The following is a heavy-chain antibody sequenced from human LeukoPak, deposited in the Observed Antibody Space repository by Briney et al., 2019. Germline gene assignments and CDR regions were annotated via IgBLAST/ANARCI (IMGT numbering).Heavy chain of an antibody. CDR2: INPNTGDT. CDR1: GYTFTAYY. V-gene: IGHV1-2*02. CDR3: ARSQVLDY. Sequence: ASVKVSCKSSGYTFTAYYIHWVRQAHGQGLEWMGWINPNTGDTKYAQNFQGRVTMTRDTSIITAYMELSGLRSDDTAVYYCARSQVLDYWGQGALVTVS. J-gene: IGHJ4*02.